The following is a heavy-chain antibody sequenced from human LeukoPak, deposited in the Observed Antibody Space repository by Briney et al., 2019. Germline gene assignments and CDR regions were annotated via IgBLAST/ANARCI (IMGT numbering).Heavy chain of an antibody. CDR2: IYTSGST. J-gene: IGHJ4*02. Sequence: SETLSLTCTVSGGSISSYYWSWIRQPAGKGLEWIGRIYTSGSTNYNPSLKSRVTMSVATSKNQFSLKLSPVTAADTAVYYCARDSSGSKALDYWGQGTLVTVSS. CDR3: ARDSSGSKALDY. CDR1: GGSISSYY. D-gene: IGHD3-22*01. V-gene: IGHV4-4*07.